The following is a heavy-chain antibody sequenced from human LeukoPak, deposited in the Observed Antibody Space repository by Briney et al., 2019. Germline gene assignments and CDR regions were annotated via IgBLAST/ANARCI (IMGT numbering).Heavy chain of an antibody. CDR3: ARAIDYSNIYYYYYYMDV. J-gene: IGHJ6*03. CDR1: GGSISSGDYY. CDR2: IYYSGST. D-gene: IGHD4-11*01. Sequence: SETLSLTCTVSGGSISSGDYYWSWIRQPPGKGLEWIGYIYYSGSTYYNPSLKSRVTISVDTSKNQFSLKLSSVTAADTAVYYCARAIDYSNIYYYYYYMDVWGKGTTVTVSS. V-gene: IGHV4-30-4*02.